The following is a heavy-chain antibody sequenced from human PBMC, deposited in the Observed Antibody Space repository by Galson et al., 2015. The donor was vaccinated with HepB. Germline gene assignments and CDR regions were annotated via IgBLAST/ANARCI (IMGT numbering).Heavy chain of an antibody. D-gene: IGHD3-3*01. CDR3: ARAGKLLRFES. Sequence: QSGAEVTKPGESLKISCEGSGYTFSNYWIAWVRQMPGKGLEWMGIIYPGDSETRYSPPFQGQVTISADKSIKTAHLQWSSLKASDTAMYYCARAGKLLRFESWGQGTLVTVSA. J-gene: IGHJ4*02. V-gene: IGHV5-51*01. CDR1: GYTFSNYW. CDR2: IYPGDSET.